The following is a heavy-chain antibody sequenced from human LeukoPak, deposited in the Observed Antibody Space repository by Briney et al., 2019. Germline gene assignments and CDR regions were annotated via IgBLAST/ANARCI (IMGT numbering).Heavy chain of an antibody. CDR2: ISGNNGNT. CDR3: ARESGILAAGKIYYFDY. J-gene: IGHJ4*02. Sequence: ASVKVSCKASGYTFTTSGISWVRQAPGQGLEWMGWISGNNGNTKYAQKFQGRVTMTIDTSTSTAYMELRNLISDDTAFYYCARESGILAAGKIYYFDYWGPGTLLTVSS. V-gene: IGHV1-18*01. CDR1: GYTFTTSG. D-gene: IGHD6-13*01.